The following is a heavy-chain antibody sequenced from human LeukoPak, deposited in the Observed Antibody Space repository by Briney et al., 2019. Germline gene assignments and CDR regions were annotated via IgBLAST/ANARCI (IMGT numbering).Heavy chain of an antibody. CDR2: MNPNSGNT. D-gene: IGHD3-16*02. V-gene: IGHV1-8*01. Sequence: GASVKVSCKASGYTFTNYDINWVRQATGQGLEWMGWMNPNSGNTGYAQKFQGRVTMTRNTSISTAYMELSSLRSEDTAVYYCATRDRRLGELSLTWGQGTLVTVSS. J-gene: IGHJ5*02. CDR1: GYTFTNYD. CDR3: ATRDRRLGELSLT.